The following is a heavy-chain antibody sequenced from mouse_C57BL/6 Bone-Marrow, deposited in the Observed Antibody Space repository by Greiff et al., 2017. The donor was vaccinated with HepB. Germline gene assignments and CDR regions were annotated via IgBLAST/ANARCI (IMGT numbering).Heavy chain of an antibody. Sequence: EVKVEESGGGLVKPGGSLKLSCAASGFTFSSYTMSWVRQTPEKRLEWVATISGGGGNTYYPDSVKGRFTISRDNAKNTLYLQMSSLRSEDTALYYCARHDDYIYFDYWGQGTTLTVSS. CDR2: ISGGGGNT. CDR3: ARHDDYIYFDY. D-gene: IGHD2-4*01. J-gene: IGHJ2*01. CDR1: GFTFSSYT. V-gene: IGHV5-9*01.